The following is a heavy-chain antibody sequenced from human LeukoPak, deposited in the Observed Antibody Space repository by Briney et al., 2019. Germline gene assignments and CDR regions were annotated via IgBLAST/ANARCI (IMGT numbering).Heavy chain of an antibody. D-gene: IGHD4-23*01. CDR1: GGSISSGSYY. Sequence: PSETLSLTCTVSGGSISSGSYYWSWIRQLAGKGLEWIGRIYTSGSTNYNPSLKSRVTISVDTSKNQFSLKLSSVTAADTAVYYCARNTRVTRAFDYWGQGTLVTVSS. CDR3: ARNTRVTRAFDY. V-gene: IGHV4-61*02. CDR2: IYTSGST. J-gene: IGHJ4*02.